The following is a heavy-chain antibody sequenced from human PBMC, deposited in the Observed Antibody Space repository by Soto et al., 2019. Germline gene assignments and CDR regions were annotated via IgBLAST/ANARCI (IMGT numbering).Heavy chain of an antibody. Sequence: ASVKVSCKASGYTFTGYYMHWVRQAPGQGLEWMGWINPNSGGTNYAQKFQGRVTMTRDTSISTAYMELSRLRSDDTAVYYCARDKRYCSSNSCYRIHGIDVWGQGTQVTVSS. D-gene: IGHD2-2*01. CDR1: GYTFTGYY. V-gene: IGHV1-2*02. J-gene: IGHJ6*02. CDR3: ARDKRYCSSNSCYRIHGIDV. CDR2: INPNSGGT.